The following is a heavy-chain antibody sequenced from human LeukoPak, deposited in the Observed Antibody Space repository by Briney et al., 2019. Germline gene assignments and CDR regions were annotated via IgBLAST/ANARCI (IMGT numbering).Heavy chain of an antibody. CDR2: IYHTGST. Sequence: SSETLSLTCSVSGASIRSYYWSWIRRPPEKGLEWIGYIYHTGSTNYSPSLNSRVTMSVDTSKNEFSLKLSSVTAADTAVYYCARQSRLVIFGVANHWFDPWSQGTLVTVSS. CDR1: GASIRSYY. D-gene: IGHD3-3*01. V-gene: IGHV4-59*08. CDR3: ARQSRLVIFGVANHWFDP. J-gene: IGHJ5*02.